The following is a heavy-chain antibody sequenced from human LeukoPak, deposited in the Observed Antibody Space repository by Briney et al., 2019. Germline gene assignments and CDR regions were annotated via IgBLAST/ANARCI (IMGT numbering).Heavy chain of an antibody. CDR2: IYSGGST. CDR3: ARSALVPAASFDY. Sequence: GGSLRLSCAASGFTFSSYAMNWVRQAPGKGLEGVSVIYSGGSTYYADSVKGRFTISRDNSKNTLYLQMNSLRAEDTAVYYCARSALVPAASFDYWGQGTLVTVSS. V-gene: IGHV3-66*01. J-gene: IGHJ4*02. CDR1: GFTFSSYA. D-gene: IGHD2-2*01.